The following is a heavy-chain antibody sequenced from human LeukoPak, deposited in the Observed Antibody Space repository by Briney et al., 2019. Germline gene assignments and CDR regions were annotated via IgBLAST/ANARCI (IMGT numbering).Heavy chain of an antibody. J-gene: IGHJ4*02. CDR1: GGPINYYY. CDR3: ARHGGGGGLFDF. CDR2: IYYSGRT. D-gene: IGHD2-15*01. Sequence: SETLSLACTVSGGPINYYYWSWIRRPPAKTLEWIGYIYYSGRTNYNPSLKSRITISVDSSKNHVSLNLTSVTAADTAVYYCARHGGGGGLFDFWGQGALVTVSS. V-gene: IGHV4-59*01.